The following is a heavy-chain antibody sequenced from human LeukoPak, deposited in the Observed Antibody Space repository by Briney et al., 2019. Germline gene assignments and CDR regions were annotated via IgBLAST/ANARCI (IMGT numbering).Heavy chain of an antibody. D-gene: IGHD3-10*01. CDR1: GGFVSSGSYY. V-gene: IGHV4-61*01. CDR2: IYYSGST. Sequence: SETLSLTCTVSGGFVSSGSYYWSWIRQPPGKGLEWIGYIYYSGSTNYNPSLKSRVTISVDTSKNQFSLKLSSVTAADTAVYFCASGPRNYYYSGSYHYWGQGTLVTVSS. CDR3: ASGPRNYYYSGSYHY. J-gene: IGHJ4*02.